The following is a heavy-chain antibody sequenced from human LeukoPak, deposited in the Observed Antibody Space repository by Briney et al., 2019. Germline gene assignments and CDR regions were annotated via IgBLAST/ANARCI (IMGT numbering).Heavy chain of an antibody. CDR1: GFTFSGSA. Sequence: GGSLRLSCAASGFTFSGSAMHWVRQASGQGLEWVGRIRSKANSYATAYAASVKGRFTISRDDSKNTAYLQMNSLKTEDTAVYYCTRLIDRVAGTGGGDYWGQGTLVTVSS. CDR3: TRLIDRVAGTGGGDY. J-gene: IGHJ4*02. V-gene: IGHV3-73*01. CDR2: IRSKANSYAT. D-gene: IGHD6-19*01.